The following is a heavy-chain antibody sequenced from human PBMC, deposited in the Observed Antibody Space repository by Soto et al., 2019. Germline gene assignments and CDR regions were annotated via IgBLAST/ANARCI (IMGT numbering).Heavy chain of an antibody. CDR1: GGLISTYY. CDR2: VYYTGNT. D-gene: IGHD1-1*01. V-gene: IGHV4-59*01. Sequence: QVRLQEPGPGVVKPSETLSLSCNVSGGLISTYYWTWIRQPPGKGREWVGNVYYTGNTHHNPSLKSRVSISVDTSKNQFSMHLTSVTAADTAVYYCARAWLTAGIDVWGQGILVTVSS. CDR3: ARAWLTAGIDV. J-gene: IGHJ4*02.